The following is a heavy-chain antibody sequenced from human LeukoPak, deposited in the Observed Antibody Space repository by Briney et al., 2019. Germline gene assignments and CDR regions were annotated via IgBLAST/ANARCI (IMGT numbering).Heavy chain of an antibody. V-gene: IGHV3-23*05. CDR2: IRHCDSNT. CDR3: AKRGNPTVGHHYLDV. J-gene: IGHJ6*03. CDR1: GFTFSSSG. D-gene: IGHD1-1*01. Sequence: PGGSLRLSCAASGFTFSSSGMSWVRQAPGHGLEWVSSIRHCDSNTYYADYVMGRFTISRDNSKNTLYLQMNSLSADDTAVYYCAKRGNPTVGHHYLDVWGKGTTVSVSS.